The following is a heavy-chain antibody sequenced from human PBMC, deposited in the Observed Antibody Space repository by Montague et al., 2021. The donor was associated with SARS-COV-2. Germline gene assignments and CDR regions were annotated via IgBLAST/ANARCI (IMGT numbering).Heavy chain of an antibody. CDR2: ISYDGSNK. Sequence: SLRLSCVACGFTFSSYAMHWVRQAPGKGLEWVAVISYDGSNKYYXDSXKGRFTISRDNSKNTLYLQMNSLRAEDTAVYYCARIQYGGYGGAFDYWGQGTLVTVSS. CDR1: GFTFSSYA. CDR3: ARIQYGGYGGAFDY. J-gene: IGHJ4*02. V-gene: IGHV3-30-3*01. D-gene: IGHD5-12*01.